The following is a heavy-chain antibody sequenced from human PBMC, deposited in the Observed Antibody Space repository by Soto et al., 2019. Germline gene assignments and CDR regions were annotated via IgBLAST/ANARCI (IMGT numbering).Heavy chain of an antibody. Sequence: SETLSLTCTVSGGSMSTYYWSWIRQPPGKGLEWIGYIYYSGSTNYNPSLKSRVTISVDTSKNQFSLKLSSVTAADTAVYYCAPNFWSGYLYYWGQGTLVTVSS. D-gene: IGHD3-3*01. CDR3: APNFWSGYLYY. CDR2: IYYSGST. J-gene: IGHJ4*02. CDR1: GGSMSTYY. V-gene: IGHV4-59*08.